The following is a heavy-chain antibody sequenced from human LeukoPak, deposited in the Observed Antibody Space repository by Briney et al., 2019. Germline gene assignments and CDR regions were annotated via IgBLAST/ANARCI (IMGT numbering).Heavy chain of an antibody. CDR2: IYYISNT. J-gene: IGHJ4*02. D-gene: IGHD1-26*01. Sequence: SETLSLTCTVSGVSVGSAGYYWSWIRQPPGGGLEWIGYIYYISNTNYNPSLKSRLTMSLNPSGNQFSLKLNSVTAADTAMYYCARTQSQSGSYRYYFGYWGQGTLVTVSS. CDR1: GVSVGSAGYY. V-gene: IGHV4-61*08. CDR3: ARTQSQSGSYRYYFGY.